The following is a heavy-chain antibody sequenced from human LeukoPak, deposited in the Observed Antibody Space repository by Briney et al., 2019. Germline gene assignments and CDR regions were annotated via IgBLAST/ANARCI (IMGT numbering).Heavy chain of an antibody. V-gene: IGHV2-5*01. J-gene: IGHJ4*02. Sequence: ESGPTLVNPTQTLTLTCTFSGFSLSASGVGVGWIRQPPGKALEWLALIYWNDDKRYSPSLKSRLTITKDTSKNQVVLTMTNMDPVDTATYYCALSYYYDTIGGLPFPFDYWGQGTLVTVSS. D-gene: IGHD3-22*01. CDR3: ALSYYYDTIGGLPFPFDY. CDR1: GFSLSASGVG. CDR2: IYWNDDK.